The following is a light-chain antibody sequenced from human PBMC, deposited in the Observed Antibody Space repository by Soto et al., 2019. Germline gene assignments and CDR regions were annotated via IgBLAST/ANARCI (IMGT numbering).Light chain of an antibody. Sequence: DIQMTQSPSSLSASVGDRVTITCQASQDISNYLNWYQQKPGKDPKLLIYDASNLETGVPSRFSGSGSGTDFTFTISRLQPEDIATYYCQQYDNLPLTVCGGTKVEIK. CDR2: DAS. CDR1: QDISNY. J-gene: IGKJ4*01. CDR3: QQYDNLPLT. V-gene: IGKV1-33*01.